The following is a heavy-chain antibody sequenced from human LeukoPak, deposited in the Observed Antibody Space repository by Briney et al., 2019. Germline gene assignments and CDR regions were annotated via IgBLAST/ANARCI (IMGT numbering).Heavy chain of an antibody. J-gene: IGHJ4*02. Sequence: GGSLRLSCAASGCTFSSYAMSWVRQAPGKGLEWVSAISGSGGSTYFADSVKGRFTISRDNSKNTLYLQMNSLRAEDTAVYYCAKDLGDYGDSGWGQGTLVTVSS. V-gene: IGHV3-23*01. D-gene: IGHD4-17*01. CDR3: AKDLGDYGDSG. CDR1: GCTFSSYA. CDR2: ISGSGGST.